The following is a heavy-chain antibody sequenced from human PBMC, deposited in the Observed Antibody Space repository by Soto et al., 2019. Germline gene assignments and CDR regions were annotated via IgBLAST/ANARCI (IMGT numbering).Heavy chain of an antibody. V-gene: IGHV3-33*01. CDR1: GFTFSGFG. J-gene: IGHJ4*02. CDR2: TWFDGSNE. D-gene: IGHD3-22*01. CDR3: ARDGEFHDSSGKFDY. Sequence: QVQLVESGGGVVRPGASLRLSCVASGFTFSGFGMNWVRQAPGKGLEWVAITWFDGSNEFYADSVKGRVTISRDNSKNTVYLQMNSLRADDTAIYYCARDGEFHDSSGKFDYWAQGTLVTVSS.